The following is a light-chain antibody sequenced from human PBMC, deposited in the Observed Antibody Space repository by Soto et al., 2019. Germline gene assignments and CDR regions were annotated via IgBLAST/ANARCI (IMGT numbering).Light chain of an antibody. CDR2: KVS. V-gene: IGLV2-14*02. Sequence: QSVLTQPASVSGSPGQSITISCTGTSSDVGTYNLVSWYQQYAGKAPKLIIYKVSNRPSGVSNRFSGSKSGNTASLTISWLQAADEADYYCSSYTTSSTYVFGTGTKVTVL. J-gene: IGLJ1*01. CDR1: SSDVGTYNL. CDR3: SSYTTSSTYV.